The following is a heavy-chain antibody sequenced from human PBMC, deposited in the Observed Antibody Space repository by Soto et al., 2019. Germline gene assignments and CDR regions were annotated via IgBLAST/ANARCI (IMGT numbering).Heavy chain of an antibody. CDR2: ISGSGITT. CDR3: AKDLRGGATSIDY. Sequence: AGGSLRHSCGGSGFTFRSYAMSVGRQAPGKGLEWYSVISGSGITTYYADSVKGRVTISRDNSKNTLYLQMNSRRAEDTAVYYCAKDLRGGATSIDYWGQGTLVTVSS. J-gene: IGHJ4*02. V-gene: IGHV3-23*01. D-gene: IGHD1-26*01. CDR1: GFTFRSYA.